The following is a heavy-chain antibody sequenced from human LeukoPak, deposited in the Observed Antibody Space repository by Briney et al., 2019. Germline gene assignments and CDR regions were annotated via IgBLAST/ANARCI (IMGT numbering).Heavy chain of an antibody. CDR1: AFIFSGHW. V-gene: IGHV3-30-3*01. CDR2: ISYDGSNK. CDR3: ARDGGVYSSSSNFDY. J-gene: IGHJ4*02. D-gene: IGHD6-13*01. Sequence: PGGSLRLSCEGSAFIFSGHWMNWVRQAPGKGLEWVAVISYDGSNKYYADSVKGRFTISRDNSKNTLYLQMNSLRAEDTAVYYCARDGGVYSSSSNFDYWGQGALVTVSS.